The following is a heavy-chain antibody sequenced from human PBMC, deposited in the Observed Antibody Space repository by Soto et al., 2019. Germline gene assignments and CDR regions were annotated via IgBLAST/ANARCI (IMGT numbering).Heavy chain of an antibody. CDR1: GGSISSGDYY. V-gene: IGHV4-30-4*01. CDR3: ARGSWSRSGYDWDYYYYGMDV. CDR2: IYYSGST. J-gene: IGHJ6*02. D-gene: IGHD5-12*01. Sequence: SETLSLTCTVSGGSISSGDYYWSWIRQPPGKGLEWIGYIYYSGSTYYNPSLKSRVTISVDTSKNQFSLKLSSVTAADTAVYYCARGSWSRSGYDWDYYYYGMDVWGQGTTVTVSS.